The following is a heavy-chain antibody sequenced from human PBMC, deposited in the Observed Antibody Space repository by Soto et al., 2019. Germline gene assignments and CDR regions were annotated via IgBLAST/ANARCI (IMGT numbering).Heavy chain of an antibody. CDR3: ARFGGPGLSHNWFDS. V-gene: IGHV5-51*01. J-gene: IGHJ5*02. CDR1: GYRFTDYW. Sequence: PGESLKISCQVSGYRFTDYWIGWVRQITGKGLEWMGIFYPDDSDSRYNPSFQGHVTFSADKSITTAYLQWSSLKASDSAMYYCARFGGPGLSHNWFDSWGQGTLVTVSS. CDR2: FYPDDSDS. D-gene: IGHD3-3*01.